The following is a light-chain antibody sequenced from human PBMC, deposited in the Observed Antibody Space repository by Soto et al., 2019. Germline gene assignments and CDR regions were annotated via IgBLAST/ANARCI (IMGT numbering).Light chain of an antibody. CDR2: GAS. V-gene: IGKV3-20*01. Sequence: EIVLTQSPGTLSLSPGERATLSCRASPSVSSSYLAWYQQQPGQAPRLLIYGASSRATGIPDRFSGSGSGTDFTRTISRLEPEDFAVYYCQQHGSTPWTFGQGTKVEIK. J-gene: IGKJ1*01. CDR1: PSVSSSY. CDR3: QQHGSTPWT.